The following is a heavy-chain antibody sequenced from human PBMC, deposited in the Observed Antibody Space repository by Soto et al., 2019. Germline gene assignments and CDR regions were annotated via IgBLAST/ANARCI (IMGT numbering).Heavy chain of an antibody. V-gene: IGHV4-34*01. Sequence: QVQLQQWGAGLLKPSETLSLTCAVYGGSFSGYYWSWIRQPPGKGLEWIGEINHSGSTNYNPPLKSRATISVDSANNRFSLKLSSAAAAYTARYYCARATTRGDVDGRTNWLDPSGQGTLVTVSS. D-gene: IGHD3-16*01. CDR1: GGSFSGYY. CDR3: ARATTRGDVDGRTNWLDP. CDR2: INHSGST. J-gene: IGHJ5*02.